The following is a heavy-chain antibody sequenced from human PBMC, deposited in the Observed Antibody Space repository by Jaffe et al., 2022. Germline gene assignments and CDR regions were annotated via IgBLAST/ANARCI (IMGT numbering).Heavy chain of an antibody. V-gene: IGHV1-69*02. CDR1: GGTFSSYT. CDR2: IIPILGIA. J-gene: IGHJ3*02. Sequence: QVQLVQSGAEVKKPGSSVKVSCKASGGTFSSYTISWVRQAPGQGLEWMGRIIPILGIANYAQKFQGRVTITADKSTSTAYMELSSLRSEDTAVYYCARVRGSSGYLNAFDIWGQGTMVTVSS. D-gene: IGHD3-22*01. CDR3: ARVRGSSGYLNAFDI.